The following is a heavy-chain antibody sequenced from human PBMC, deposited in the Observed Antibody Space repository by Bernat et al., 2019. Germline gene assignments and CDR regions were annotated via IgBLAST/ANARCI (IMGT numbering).Heavy chain of an antibody. CDR3: ARIAAVAGTGYYYYYYMDV. D-gene: IGHD6-19*01. CDR2: IYYSGST. V-gene: IGHV4-59*01. J-gene: IGHJ6*03. CDR1: GGSISSYY. Sequence: QVQLQESGPGLVKPSETLSLTCTVSGGSISSYYWSWIRQPPGKGLEWIGYIYYSGSTNYNPSLKSRVTISVDTSKNQFSLKLSSVTAADTAVYYCARIAAVAGTGYYYYYYMDVWGKGTTVTVSS.